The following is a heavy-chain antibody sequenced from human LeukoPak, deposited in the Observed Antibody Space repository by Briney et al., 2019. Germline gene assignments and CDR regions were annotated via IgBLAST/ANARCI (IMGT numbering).Heavy chain of an antibody. D-gene: IGHD4-17*01. CDR1: ADSISSLDYY. CDR3: ARHLTWAHSVSLRYLDS. Sequence: PSETLSLTCTVSADSISSLDYYWGWIRQPPGKGLEWIGSVSHTGTTYYKPSLKSRVTLSVDTSKNHYSLNLTSATAADTAVYYCARHLTWAHSVSLRYLDSWGQGTLVTVSS. CDR2: VSHTGTT. J-gene: IGHJ4*02. V-gene: IGHV4-39*01.